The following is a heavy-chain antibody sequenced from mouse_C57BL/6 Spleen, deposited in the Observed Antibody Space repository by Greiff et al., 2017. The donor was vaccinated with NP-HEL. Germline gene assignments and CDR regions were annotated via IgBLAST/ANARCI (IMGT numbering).Heavy chain of an antibody. V-gene: IGHV1-47*01. D-gene: IGHD1-1*01. Sequence: VQLQQSGAELVKPGASVKMSCKASGYTFTTYPIEWMKQNHGKSLEWIGNFHPYNDDTKYNEKFKGKATLTVEKSSSTVYLELSRLTSDDSAVYYCARGTDYGSSNWYFDVWGTGTTVTVSS. CDR1: GYTFTTYP. CDR3: ARGTDYGSSNWYFDV. J-gene: IGHJ1*03. CDR2: FHPYNDDT.